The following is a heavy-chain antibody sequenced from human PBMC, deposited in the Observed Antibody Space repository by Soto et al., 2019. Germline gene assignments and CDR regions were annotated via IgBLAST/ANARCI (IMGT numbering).Heavy chain of an antibody. CDR2: IYPGDSDT. Sequence: GESLKISCTGSGYSFASYWIGWVRQMPGKGLEWMGIIYPGDSDTRYSPSFQGQVTISADKSINTAYLQWSSLKASDTAIYYCARDNNWSYDYWGQGILVTVSS. V-gene: IGHV5-51*01. CDR1: GYSFASYW. J-gene: IGHJ4*02. CDR3: ARDNNWSYDY. D-gene: IGHD1-1*01.